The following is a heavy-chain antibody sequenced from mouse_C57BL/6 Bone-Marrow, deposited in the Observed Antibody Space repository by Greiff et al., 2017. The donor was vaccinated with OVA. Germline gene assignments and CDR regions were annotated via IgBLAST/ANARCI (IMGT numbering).Heavy chain of an antibody. J-gene: IGHJ4*01. D-gene: IGHD1-1*01. V-gene: IGHV1-55*01. CDR2: IYPGSGST. CDR1: GYTFTSYW. CDR3: ATPVVAPRAMDY. Sequence: QVQLQQSGAELVKPGASVKMSCKASGYTFTSYWITWVKQRPGQGLEWIGDIYPGSGSTNYNEKFKSKATLTVDTSSSTAYMQLSSLTSEDSAVYYCATPVVAPRAMDYWGQGTSVTVSS.